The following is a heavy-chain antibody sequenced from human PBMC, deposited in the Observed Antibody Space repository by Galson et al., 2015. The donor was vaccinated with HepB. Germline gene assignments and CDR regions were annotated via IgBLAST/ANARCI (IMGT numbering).Heavy chain of an antibody. V-gene: IGHV3-73*01. D-gene: IGHD3-16*01. Sequence: SLRLSCAASGFTFSGSAIHWVRQASGKGPEWVGRIGSKATNYATLYAPSLRGRFTISRDDSKTMAYVHMKSLKTEDTAVYYCVRLGDFSGYSRKWGQGTLVTVSS. CDR2: IGSKATNYAT. J-gene: IGHJ4*02. CDR1: GFTFSGSA. CDR3: VRLGDFSGYSRK.